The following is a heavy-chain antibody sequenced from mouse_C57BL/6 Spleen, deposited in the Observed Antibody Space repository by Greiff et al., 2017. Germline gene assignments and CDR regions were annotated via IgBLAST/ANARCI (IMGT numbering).Heavy chain of an antibody. J-gene: IGHJ4*01. V-gene: IGHV1-69*01. D-gene: IGHD3-1*01. CDR2: IDPSDSYT. CDR1: GYTFTSYW. Sequence: QVHVKQPGAELVMPGASVKLSCKASGYTFTSYWMHWVKQRPGQGLEWIGEIDPSDSYTNYNHKFKGKSTLTVDKSSSTAYMQLSSLTSEDSAVYYCARSRGSYYAMDYWGQGTSVTVSS. CDR3: ARSRGSYYAMDY.